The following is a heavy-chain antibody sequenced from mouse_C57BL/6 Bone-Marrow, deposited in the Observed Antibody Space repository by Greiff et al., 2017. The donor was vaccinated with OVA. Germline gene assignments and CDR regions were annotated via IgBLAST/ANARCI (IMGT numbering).Heavy chain of an antibody. J-gene: IGHJ3*01. CDR3: ARSLLLRSWFAY. CDR2: IWWDDDK. D-gene: IGHD1-1*01. Sequence: QVTLKESGPGILQPSQTLSLTCSFSGFSLSTFGMGVGWLRQPSGQGLEWLAHIWWDDDKYYNPALKSRLTISKDTSKNQVFLKIANVDTADTATYDCARSLLLRSWFAYWGQGTLVTVSA. CDR1: GFSLSTFGMG. V-gene: IGHV8-8*01.